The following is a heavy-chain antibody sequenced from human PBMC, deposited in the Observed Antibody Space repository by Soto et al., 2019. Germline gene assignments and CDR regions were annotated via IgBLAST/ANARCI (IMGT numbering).Heavy chain of an antibody. V-gene: IGHV3-33*01. D-gene: IGHD6-19*01. CDR3: ARDRLDTSGWDPRYFDR. Sequence: QVQLVESGGGVVQPGRSLRLSCAASGFTFGSYGIHWVRQAPGKGLEWVTVIWYDGSNKYYVDSVKGRFTISRDNYKNMLYLQMSSLSAEDTAVSYCARDRLDTSGWDPRYFDRWGRGTLVTVS. J-gene: IGHJ2*01. CDR2: IWYDGSNK. CDR1: GFTFGSYG.